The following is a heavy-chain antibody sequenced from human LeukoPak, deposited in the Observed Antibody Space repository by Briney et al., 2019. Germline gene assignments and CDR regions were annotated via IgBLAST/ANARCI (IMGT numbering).Heavy chain of an antibody. CDR2: IYSSGST. CDR1: GGSISSYY. D-gene: IGHD6-13*01. Sequence: SETLSLTCTVSGGSISSYYWSWIRQRAGKGLGWIGRIYSSGSTNYNPSLKSRVTMSVDASKNQFSLNLTSVTAADTAVYYCARDGYSSSWGGHFDYWGQGALVTVSS. J-gene: IGHJ4*02. V-gene: IGHV4-4*07. CDR3: ARDGYSSSWGGHFDY.